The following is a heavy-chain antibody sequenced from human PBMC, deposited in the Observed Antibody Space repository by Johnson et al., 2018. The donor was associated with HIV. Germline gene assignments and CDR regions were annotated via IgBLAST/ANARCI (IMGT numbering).Heavy chain of an antibody. CDR3: ARDWGFDDSSWPMEMGGAVDI. CDR2: IRYDGSNK. Sequence: QVQLVESGGGVVQPGGSLRLSCAASGFTFSSYGMHCVRQAPGKGLEWVAFIRYDGSNKYYADSVKGRFTISRDNSKNTLYLQMNSLRAEDTAVYYWARDWGFDDSSWPMEMGGAVDIWGQGTMVTVSS. D-gene: IGHD6-13*01. J-gene: IGHJ3*02. V-gene: IGHV3-30*02. CDR1: GFTFSSYG.